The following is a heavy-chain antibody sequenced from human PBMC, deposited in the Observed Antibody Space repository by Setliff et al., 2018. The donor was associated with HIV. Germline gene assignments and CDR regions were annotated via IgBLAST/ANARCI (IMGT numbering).Heavy chain of an antibody. V-gene: IGHV4-61*09. Sequence: PSETLSLTCTVSGGSMNSDSYSWTWLRQPAGKGPELIGHIYVGGSVIYNPSLASRVTISMVPSKNQFSLDLSSVTAADTAVYHCARGDTYYHDSSGYVKSALDCFDIWGQGTMVTVSS. J-gene: IGHJ3*02. CDR3: ARGDTYYHDSSGYVKSALDCFDI. CDR2: IYVGGSV. D-gene: IGHD3-22*01. CDR1: GGSMNSDSYS.